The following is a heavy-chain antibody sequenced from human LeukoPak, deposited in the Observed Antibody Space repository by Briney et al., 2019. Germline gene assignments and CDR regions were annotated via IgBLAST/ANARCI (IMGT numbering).Heavy chain of an antibody. V-gene: IGHV4-30-2*01. CDR2: IYHSGST. Sequence: SETLSLTCTVSGGSISSGGYYWSWIRQPPGKGLEWIGYIYHSGSTYYNPSLKSRVTISVDRSKNQFSLKLSSVTAADTAVYYCARDEPRYCSSTSCHHVFDYWGQGTLVTVSS. D-gene: IGHD2-2*01. J-gene: IGHJ4*02. CDR3: ARDEPRYCSSTSCHHVFDY. CDR1: GGSISSGGYY.